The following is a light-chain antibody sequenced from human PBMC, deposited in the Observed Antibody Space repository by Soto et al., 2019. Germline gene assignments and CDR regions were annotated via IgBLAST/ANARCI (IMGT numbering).Light chain of an antibody. CDR3: QQYDNWPLT. CDR2: GAS. Sequence: VMSQSPATLSLSPGERASLSGSASQSLSNKLAWYQQKPGQAPRLLIYGASTRATDIPVRFSAGGSGTEFTLTISSLQSEDFAVYYCQQYDNWPLTFGGGTKVDIK. J-gene: IGKJ4*01. CDR1: QSLSNK. V-gene: IGKV3-15*01.